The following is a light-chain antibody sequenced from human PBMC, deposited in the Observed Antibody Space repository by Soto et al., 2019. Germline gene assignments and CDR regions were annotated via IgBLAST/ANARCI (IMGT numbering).Light chain of an antibody. CDR3: QQYHWAPDT. CDR2: DAS. Sequence: EFVLTQSPGTLSLSPGERATLSCRASQTVRNNYLAWYQQKPGQAPRSLIYDASSRATGIPDRFSGGGSGTDFTLTVSRLEPEDFAMYYCQQYHWAPDTFGQGTRLENK. J-gene: IGKJ5*01. CDR1: QTVRNNY. V-gene: IGKV3-20*01.